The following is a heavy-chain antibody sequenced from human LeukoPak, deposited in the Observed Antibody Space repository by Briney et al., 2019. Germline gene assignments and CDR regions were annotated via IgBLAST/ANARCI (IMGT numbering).Heavy chain of an antibody. CDR3: ARILSPINGDAFDI. CDR1: GGSISSYY. Sequence: SETLSLTCTVSGGSISSYYWSWIRQPPGKGLEWIGYIYYSGSTNYNPSSKSRVTISVDTSKNQFSLKLSSVTAADTAVYYCARILSPINGDAFDIWGQGTMVTVSS. J-gene: IGHJ3*02. V-gene: IGHV4-59*01. CDR2: IYYSGST.